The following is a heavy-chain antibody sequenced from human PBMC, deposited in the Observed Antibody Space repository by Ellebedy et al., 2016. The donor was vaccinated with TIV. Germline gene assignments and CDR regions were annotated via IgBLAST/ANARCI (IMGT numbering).Heavy chain of an antibody. J-gene: IGHJ4*02. D-gene: IGHD6-19*01. CDR3: ARGSSGRYYYFDY. Sequence: GESLKISCKGSGYSFTSYWIGRVRQMPGKGLEWMGIIYPGYSDTRYSPSFQGQVTISADKSISTAYLQWSSLKASDTAMYYCARGSSGRYYYFDYWGQGTLVTVSS. CDR1: GYSFTSYW. CDR2: IYPGYSDT. V-gene: IGHV5-51*01.